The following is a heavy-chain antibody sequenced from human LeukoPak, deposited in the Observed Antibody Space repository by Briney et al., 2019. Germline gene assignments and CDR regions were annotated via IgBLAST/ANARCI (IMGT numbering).Heavy chain of an antibody. V-gene: IGHV4-30-2*01. J-gene: IGHJ4*02. D-gene: IGHD5-12*01. Sequence: SETLSLTCTVSGGSISSGGYYWSWIRQPPGKGLEWIGYIYHSGSTYFNPSLKSRVTISVDRSKNQFSLKLSSVTAADTAVYYCARREYSGYDRTWGQGTLVTVSS. CDR3: ARREYSGYDRT. CDR1: GGSISSGGYY. CDR2: IYHSGST.